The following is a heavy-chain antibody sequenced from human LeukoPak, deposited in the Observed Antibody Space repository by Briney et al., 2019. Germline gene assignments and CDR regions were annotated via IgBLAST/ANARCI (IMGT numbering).Heavy chain of an antibody. D-gene: IGHD4-17*01. CDR2: IYSGGST. CDR3: ARDGGRSYGDLPPGMDV. CDR1: GFTVSSNY. V-gene: IGHV3-66*01. J-gene: IGHJ6*02. Sequence: GGSLRLSCAASGFTVSSNYTSWVRQAPGKGLEWVSVIYSGGSTYYADSVKGRFTISRDNSKNTLYLQMNSLRAEGTAVYYCARDGGRSYGDLPPGMDVWGQGTTVTVSS.